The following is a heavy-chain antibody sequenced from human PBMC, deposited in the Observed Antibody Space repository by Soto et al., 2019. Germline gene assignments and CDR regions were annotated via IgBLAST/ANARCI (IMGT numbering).Heavy chain of an antibody. D-gene: IGHD3-3*01. J-gene: IGHJ3*02. CDR3: TRVGYPEPLRFFLGAFDI. CDR1: GFTFGDYA. CDR2: IRSKAYGGTT. Sequence: GGSLRLSCTASGFTFGDYAMSWFRQAPGKGLEWVGFIRSKAYGGTTEYVASVKGRFTISRDDSKSIAYLQMNSLKTEDTAVYYCTRVGYPEPLRFFLGAFDIWGQGTMVTVSS. V-gene: IGHV3-49*03.